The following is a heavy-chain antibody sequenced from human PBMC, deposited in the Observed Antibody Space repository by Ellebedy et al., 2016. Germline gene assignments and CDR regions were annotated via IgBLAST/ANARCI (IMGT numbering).Heavy chain of an antibody. J-gene: IGHJ6*02. CDR2: IYYSGST. CDR1: GGSISSGDYY. D-gene: IGHD3-9*01. CDR3: ARGAFFDFGYYYYGMDV. V-gene: IGHV4-30-4*01. Sequence: SETLSLTCTVSGGSISSGDYYWSWIRQPPGKGLEWIGYIYYSGSTYYTPSLKSRVTISVDTSKNQFSLKLSSVTAADTAVYYCARGAFFDFGYYYYGMDVWGQGTTVTVSS.